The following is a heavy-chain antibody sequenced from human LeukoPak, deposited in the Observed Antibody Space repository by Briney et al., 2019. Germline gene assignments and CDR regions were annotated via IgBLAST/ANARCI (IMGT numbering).Heavy chain of an antibody. Sequence: GGSLRLSCAASGFTFSSYEMNWVRQAPGKGLEWISYISSSGSTTYYAYSVKGRFTIFRDNAKNSLSLQMNSVRAEDTAVYYCARDGSSSGADYWGQGTLVTVSS. D-gene: IGHD2-15*01. CDR1: GFTFSSYE. CDR3: ARDGSSSGADY. J-gene: IGHJ4*02. CDR2: ISSSGSTT. V-gene: IGHV3-48*03.